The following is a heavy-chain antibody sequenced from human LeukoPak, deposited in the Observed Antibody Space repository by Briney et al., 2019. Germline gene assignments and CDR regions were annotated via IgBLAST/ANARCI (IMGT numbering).Heavy chain of an antibody. CDR3: ARESHYYGSTGRFDP. CDR1: GGSISSGSYY. CDR2: IYTSGST. J-gene: IGHJ5*02. D-gene: IGHD3-10*01. V-gene: IGHV4-61*02. Sequence: SETLSLTCTVSGGSISSGSYYWSWIRPPAGKGLEWIGRIYTSGSTNYNPSPKSRVTISVDTSKNQFSLKLSSVTAADTAVYYCARESHYYGSTGRFDPWGQGTLVTVSS.